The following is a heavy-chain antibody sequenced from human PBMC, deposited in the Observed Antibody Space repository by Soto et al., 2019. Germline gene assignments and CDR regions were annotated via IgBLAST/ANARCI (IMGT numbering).Heavy chain of an antibody. CDR3: ARGAMGNYYNDY. CDR2: IKGDGIST. CDR1: GFTFSSYW. Sequence: EVHLGESGGGLVQSGGSLRLSCAASGFTFSSYWMHWVRQAPGKGLVWVSRIKGDGISTNYADSVKGRFTISRDNAKDTVFLQMNGLSAADTAVYYCARGAMGNYYNDYWGQGTLVTVSS. V-gene: IGHV3-74*01. D-gene: IGHD3-10*01. J-gene: IGHJ4*02.